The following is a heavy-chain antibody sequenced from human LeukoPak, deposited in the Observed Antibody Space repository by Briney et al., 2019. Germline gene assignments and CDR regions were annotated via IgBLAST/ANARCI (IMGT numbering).Heavy chain of an antibody. CDR3: ARAPAAGTDFFDY. V-gene: IGHV1-8*01. CDR2: MNPNSGNT. J-gene: IGHJ4*02. CDR1: GYTFTSYD. D-gene: IGHD6-13*01. Sequence: ASVKVSCKASGYTFTSYDINWVRQATGQGLEWMGWMNPNSGNTGYAQKFQGRVTMTRNTSISTAYMELSSLRSEDTAVDYCARAPAAGTDFFDYWGQGTLVTVSS.